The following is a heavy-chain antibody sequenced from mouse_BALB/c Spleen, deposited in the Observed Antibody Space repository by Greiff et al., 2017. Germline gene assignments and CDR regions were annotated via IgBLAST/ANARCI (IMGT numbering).Heavy chain of an antibody. J-gene: IGHJ2*01. V-gene: IGHV1-5*01. Sequence: DVQLQQSGTVLARPGASVKMSCKASGYSFTSYWMHWVKQRPGQGLEWIGAIYPGNCDTSYNQKFKGKAKLTAVTSASTAYMELSSLTNEDSAVYDCTCGSTVVATDYWGQGTTLTVSS. D-gene: IGHD1-1*01. CDR2: IYPGNCDT. CDR3: TCGSTVVATDY. CDR1: GYSFTSYW.